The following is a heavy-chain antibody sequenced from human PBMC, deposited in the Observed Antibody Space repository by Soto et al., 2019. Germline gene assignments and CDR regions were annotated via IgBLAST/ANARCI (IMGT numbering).Heavy chain of an antibody. J-gene: IGHJ4*02. D-gene: IGHD4-17*01. Sequence: QVQLQESGPGLVKPSETLSLTCTVSGGSISSDYWSWLRQPPGKGLEWIGYIYYTGNTNYNPSFKGRITLSVETSKSQFSLKLSSVTAADTAVYYCARSTVPYYFDYWGQGTLVTVSS. CDR2: IYYTGNT. CDR3: ARSTVPYYFDY. V-gene: IGHV4-59*01. CDR1: GGSISSDY.